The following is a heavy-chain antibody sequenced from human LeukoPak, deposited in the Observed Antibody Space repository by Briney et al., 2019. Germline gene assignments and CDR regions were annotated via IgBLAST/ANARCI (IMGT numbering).Heavy chain of an antibody. CDR1: GGSISSGGYY. V-gene: IGHV4-31*03. CDR2: IYYSGST. Sequence: PSETLSLTCTVSGGSISSGGYYRSWIRQHPGKGLEWIGYIYYSGSTYYNPSLKSRVTISVDTSKNQFSLKLSSVTAADTAVYYCARDGTSFYYYYYYGMDVWGQGTTVTVSS. D-gene: IGHD2-2*01. J-gene: IGHJ6*02. CDR3: ARDGTSFYYYYYYGMDV.